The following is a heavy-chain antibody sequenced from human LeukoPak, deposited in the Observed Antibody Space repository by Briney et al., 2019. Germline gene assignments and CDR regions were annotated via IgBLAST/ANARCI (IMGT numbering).Heavy chain of an antibody. J-gene: IGHJ4*02. CDR2: IYYSGST. Sequence: TLSLXXXVXXXSFSGXYWSWIRQPPGKGLKWIGYIYYSGSTNYNPSLKSRVTISVDTSKNQFSLKLSSVTAADTAVYYCARDLEGATGYWGQGTLVTVSS. CDR3: ARDLEGATGY. V-gene: IGHV4-59*01. CDR1: XXSFSGXY. D-gene: IGHD1-26*01.